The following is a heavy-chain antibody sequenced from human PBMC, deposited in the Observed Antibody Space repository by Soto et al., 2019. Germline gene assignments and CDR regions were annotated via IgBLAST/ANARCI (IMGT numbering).Heavy chain of an antibody. CDR2: VFHTGYT. V-gene: IGHV4-4*02. Sequence: SETLSLTCAVSGHSLSSSVWWTWVRQPPGKGLEWSGEVFHTGYTYFNPSLRSRVAMSVNKSTNEFSLKVTSVTAADSAIYYCARKAWVRFDYWGQGALVTVSS. J-gene: IGHJ4*02. CDR1: GHSLSSSVW. CDR3: ARKAWVRFDY. D-gene: IGHD7-27*01.